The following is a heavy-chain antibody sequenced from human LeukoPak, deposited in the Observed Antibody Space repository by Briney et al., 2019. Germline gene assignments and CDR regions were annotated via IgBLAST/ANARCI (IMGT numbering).Heavy chain of an antibody. D-gene: IGHD4-17*01. CDR1: VGTFSSYA. J-gene: IGHJ4*02. CDR2: IIPIFGTA. CDR3: ASSSLPVTTLTYFDY. V-gene: IGHV1-69*06. Sequence: SVKVSCKASVGTFSSYAISWVRQAPGQGLEWMGGIIPIFGTANYAQKFQGRVTITADKSTSTAYMELSSLRSEDTAVYYCASSSLPVTTLTYFDYWGQGTLVTVSS.